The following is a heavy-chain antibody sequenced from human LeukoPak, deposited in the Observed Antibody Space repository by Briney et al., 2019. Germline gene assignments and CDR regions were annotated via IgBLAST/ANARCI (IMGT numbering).Heavy chain of an antibody. CDR1: GFTFSSYR. D-gene: IGHD4-17*01. CDR3: AQSGDAYAFDI. V-gene: IGHV3-21*01. Sequence: GGSLRLSCAASGFTFSSYRMIWVRQAPGKGLEWVSSISSSSSYIYYADSVKGRFTISRDNAKNSLYLQMNSLRAEDTAVYYCAQSGDAYAFDIWGQGTMVTVSS. CDR2: ISSSSSYI. J-gene: IGHJ3*02.